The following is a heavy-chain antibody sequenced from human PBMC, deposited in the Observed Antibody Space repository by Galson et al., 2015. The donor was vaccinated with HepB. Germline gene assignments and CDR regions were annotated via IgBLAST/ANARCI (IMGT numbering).Heavy chain of an antibody. J-gene: IGHJ6*02. CDR1: GFPFSSYA. CDR2: ISYDGSNK. CDR3: AESSSFYYYYGMDV. Sequence: SLRLSCAASGFPFSSYAMHWVRQAPGKGLEWVAVISYDGSNKYYADSVKGRFTISRDNSKNTLYLQMNSLRADDTAVYYCAESSSFYYYYGMDVWGQGTTVTVSS. D-gene: IGHD6-13*01. V-gene: IGHV3-30-3*01.